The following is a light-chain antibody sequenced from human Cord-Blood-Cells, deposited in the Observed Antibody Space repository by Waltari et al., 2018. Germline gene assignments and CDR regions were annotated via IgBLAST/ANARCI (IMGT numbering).Light chain of an antibody. CDR2: EFS. Sequence: QSALTQPHSASGSPGQSVTISCTGTSSDVGGYNYVSWYQQHPGKAPKLMIYEFSKRPSGVPDRFSGSKPGNTASLTVSGLQAEDEADYYCSSYAGSNNVFGTGTKVTVL. J-gene: IGLJ1*01. V-gene: IGLV2-8*01. CDR1: SSDVGGYNY. CDR3: SSYAGSNNV.